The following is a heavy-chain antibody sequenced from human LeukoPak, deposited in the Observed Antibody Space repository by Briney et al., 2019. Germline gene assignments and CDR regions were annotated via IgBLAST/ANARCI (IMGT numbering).Heavy chain of an antibody. Sequence: SETLSLTCTVSGGSISTNDYFWSWIRQSPEKGLEWIGYIHYSGITKSNPSLESRLTLSVDTSKNQLSLRLTSMTAADTAVYYCAGAPLTTATSDYFDLWGLGTLVTVSS. CDR1: GGSISTNDYF. CDR3: AGAPLTTATSDYFDL. V-gene: IGHV4-30-4*01. D-gene: IGHD4-17*01. CDR2: IHYSGIT. J-gene: IGHJ4*02.